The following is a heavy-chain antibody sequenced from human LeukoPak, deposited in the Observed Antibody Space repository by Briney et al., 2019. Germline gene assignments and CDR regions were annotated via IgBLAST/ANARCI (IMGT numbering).Heavy chain of an antibody. CDR1: GYTFTGYY. Sequence: ASVKVSCKASGYTFTGYYMHWVRQAPGQGLEWMGWINPNSGGTNYAQKFQGRVTMTRDTSISTAYMELSRLRSDDTAVYYCARDRPSHSGYDFDYWGQGTLATVSS. D-gene: IGHD5-12*01. J-gene: IGHJ4*02. V-gene: IGHV1-2*02. CDR2: INPNSGGT. CDR3: ARDRPSHSGYDFDY.